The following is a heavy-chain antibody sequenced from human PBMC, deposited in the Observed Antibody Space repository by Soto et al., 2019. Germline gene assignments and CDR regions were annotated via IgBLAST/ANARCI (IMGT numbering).Heavy chain of an antibody. CDR1: GVSISSSKNY. CDR3: SRRYYFGAGKYGVDV. D-gene: IGHD3-10*01. J-gene: IGHJ6*02. CDR2: ISYSGST. Sequence: SETLSLTCTVSGVSISSSKNYWGWIRQPPGKGLEWIGTISYSGSTYYNPSLSGRVIISVETSKNQFSLKLSPLTAADTAVYYCSRRYYFGAGKYGVDVWGQGTMVTVYS. V-gene: IGHV4-39*01.